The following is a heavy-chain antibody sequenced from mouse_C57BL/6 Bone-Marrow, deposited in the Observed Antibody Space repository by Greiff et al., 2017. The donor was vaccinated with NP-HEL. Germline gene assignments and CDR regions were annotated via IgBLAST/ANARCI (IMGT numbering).Heavy chain of an antibody. J-gene: IGHJ4*01. Sequence: EVQRVESGGGLVKPGGSLKLSCAASGFTFSDYGMHWVRQAPEKGLEWVAYISSGSSTIYYADTVKGRFTISRDNAKNTLFLQMTSLRSEDTAMYYCARPYYSLFYAMDYWGQGTSVTVSS. V-gene: IGHV5-17*01. CDR3: ARPYYSLFYAMDY. D-gene: IGHD2-12*01. CDR2: ISSGSSTI. CDR1: GFTFSDYG.